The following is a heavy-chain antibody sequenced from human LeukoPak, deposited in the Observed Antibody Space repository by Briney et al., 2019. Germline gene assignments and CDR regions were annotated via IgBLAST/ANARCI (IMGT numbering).Heavy chain of an antibody. J-gene: IGHJ5*02. CDR3: ARHAAEVGGGFDP. CDR1: GYTFTSYD. Sequence: ASVKVSCKASGYTFTSYDINWVRQATGQGLEWMGWRNPNSGNTGYAQKFRGRVTMTRNTSISTAYMELSSLRSEDTAVYYCARHAAEVGGGFDPWGQGTLVTVSS. V-gene: IGHV1-8*01. D-gene: IGHD2-2*01. CDR2: RNPNSGNT.